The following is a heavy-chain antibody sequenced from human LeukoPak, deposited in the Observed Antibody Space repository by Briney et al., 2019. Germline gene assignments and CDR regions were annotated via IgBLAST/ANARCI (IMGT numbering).Heavy chain of an antibody. CDR3: VRSYCGTTNCYGWFDP. CDR1: GFTLSNLW. D-gene: IGHD2-2*01. J-gene: IGHJ5*02. Sequence: GGSLRLSCAASGFTLSNLWMHWARQVPGKGLVWVSRISTDGRSTSYADSVKGRFTISRDNAKNTLYLQMNSLRVEDTAVYYCVRSYCGTTNCYGWFDPWGQGTLVTVSS. V-gene: IGHV3-74*01. CDR2: ISTDGRST.